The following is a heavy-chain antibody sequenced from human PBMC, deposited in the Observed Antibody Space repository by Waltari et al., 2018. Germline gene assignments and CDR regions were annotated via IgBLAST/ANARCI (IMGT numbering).Heavy chain of an antibody. CDR1: GFTFGNSA. Sequence: EVQLLESGGGLVQPGGSLRLSCAASGFTFGNSALRWVRQAPGKGLEWISGSRGSSSSTYYADSVKGRFTISRDNSKNTLYLQMNSLRVEDTAVYFCAKVEGGIVTRYYALDIWGQGTMVTVSS. CDR2: SRGSSSST. V-gene: IGHV3-23*01. J-gene: IGHJ3*02. CDR3: AKVEGGIVTRYYALDI. D-gene: IGHD3-16*02.